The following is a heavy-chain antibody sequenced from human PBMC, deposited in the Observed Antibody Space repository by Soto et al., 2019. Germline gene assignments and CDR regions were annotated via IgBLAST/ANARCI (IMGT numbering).Heavy chain of an antibody. CDR2: ISSSGSTI. CDR3: AGDTSPYYYGSKYGMDV. D-gene: IGHD3-10*01. Sequence: GGSLRLSCAASGFTFSSYEMNWVRQAPGKGLEWVSYISSSGSTIYYADSVKGRFTISRDNAKNSLYLQMNSLRAEDTAVYYCAGDTSPYYYGSKYGMDVWGQGTTVTVSS. V-gene: IGHV3-48*03. J-gene: IGHJ6*02. CDR1: GFTFSSYE.